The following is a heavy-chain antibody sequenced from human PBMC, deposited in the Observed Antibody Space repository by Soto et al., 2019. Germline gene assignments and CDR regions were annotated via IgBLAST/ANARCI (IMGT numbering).Heavy chain of an antibody. Sequence: PGGSLRLSCAASGFTFSSYGMHWVRQAPGKGLEWVAVIWYDGSNKYYADSVKGRFTISRDNSKNTLYLQMNSLRAEDTAVYYCARESSSPPAGFDYWGQGTLVTVPQ. CDR3: ARESSSPPAGFDY. J-gene: IGHJ4*02. V-gene: IGHV3-33*01. CDR1: GFTFSSYG. D-gene: IGHD6-13*01. CDR2: IWYDGSNK.